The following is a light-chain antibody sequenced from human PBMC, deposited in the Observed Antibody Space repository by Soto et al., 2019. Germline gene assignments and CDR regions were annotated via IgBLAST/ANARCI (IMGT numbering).Light chain of an antibody. CDR3: QQYGSSPS. J-gene: IGKJ4*01. CDR1: QSVSSN. V-gene: IGKV3-20*01. CDR2: GAS. Sequence: DIVLTQSPGTLSLSPGDRATLSCRASQSVSSNLAWYQQTPGQAPRVLIYGASSRATGLPDRFSGSGSGTDFSLTISTLEPEDFAIYFCQQYGSSPSFGGGTKVET.